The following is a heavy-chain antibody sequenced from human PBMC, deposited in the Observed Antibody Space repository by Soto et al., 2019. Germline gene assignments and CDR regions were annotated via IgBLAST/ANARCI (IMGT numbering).Heavy chain of an antibody. Sequence: GASVKVSCKASGGTFSTHAISWVRQAPGQGLEWMGGIIPFFDTVNYAQKFQGRVTITADQSTSTAYMELGSLRSEDTAVYFCARGAKRYYYEDSRYYSLDYWGQGTLVTVSS. V-gene: IGHV1-69*13. CDR3: ARGAKRYYYEDSRYYSLDY. CDR2: IIPFFDTV. D-gene: IGHD3-22*01. J-gene: IGHJ4*02. CDR1: GGTFSTHA.